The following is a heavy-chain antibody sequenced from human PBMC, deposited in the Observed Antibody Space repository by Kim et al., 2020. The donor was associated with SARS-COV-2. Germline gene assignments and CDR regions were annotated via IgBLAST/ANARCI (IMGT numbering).Heavy chain of an antibody. V-gene: IGHV3-30*18. Sequence: GGSLRLSCAASGFTFSSYGMHWVRQAPGKGLEWVAVISYDGSNKYYADSVKGRFTISRDNSKNTLYLQMNSLRAEDTAVYYCAKLPTYYYDSSGYYAPRSFDYWGQGTLVTVSS. CDR3: AKLPTYYYDSSGYYAPRSFDY. D-gene: IGHD3-22*01. CDR2: ISYDGSNK. J-gene: IGHJ4*02. CDR1: GFTFSSYG.